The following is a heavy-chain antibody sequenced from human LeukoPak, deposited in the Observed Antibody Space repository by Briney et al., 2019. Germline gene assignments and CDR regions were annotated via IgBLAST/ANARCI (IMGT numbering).Heavy chain of an antibody. CDR3: ARDPRGYSYGRGSGLDY. Sequence: KASETLSLTCTVSGGSISSSSYYWSWIRQPAGKGLEWIGRIYTSGSTNYNPSLKSRVTISVDTSKNQFSLKLSSVTATDTAVYYCARDPRGYSYGRGSGLDYWGQGTLVTVSS. CDR2: IYTSGST. J-gene: IGHJ4*02. D-gene: IGHD5-18*01. CDR1: GGSISSSSYY. V-gene: IGHV4-61*02.